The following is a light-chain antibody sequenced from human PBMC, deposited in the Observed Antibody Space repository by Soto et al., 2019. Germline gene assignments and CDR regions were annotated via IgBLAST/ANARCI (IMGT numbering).Light chain of an antibody. CDR2: DAS. V-gene: IGKV3-11*01. CDR3: QQRTDSPPPLP. J-gene: IGKJ4*01. Sequence: EIVVTQAPATLSLSPGERATLSCRASQTINNYLAWYQQKPGQAPRLLVYDASYRAIGIPARFSGGASGTDFTLTISSLEPEDFAVYYCQQRTDSPPPLPLDGGTKVPTK. CDR1: QTINNY.